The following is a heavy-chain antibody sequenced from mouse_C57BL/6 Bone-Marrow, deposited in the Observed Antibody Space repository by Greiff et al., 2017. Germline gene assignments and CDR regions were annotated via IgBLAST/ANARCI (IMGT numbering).Heavy chain of an antibody. J-gene: IGHJ2*01. CDR1: GFTFSSYA. D-gene: IGHD1-1*01. Sequence: DVKLQESGGGLVKPGGSLKLSCAASGFTFSSYAMSWVRQTPEKRLEWVATISDGGSYTYYPDNVKGRFTISRDNAKNNLYLQMSHLKSEDTAMYYCARDGSSSDYWGQGTTRTVSS. CDR3: ARDGSSSDY. V-gene: IGHV5-4*01. CDR2: ISDGGSYT.